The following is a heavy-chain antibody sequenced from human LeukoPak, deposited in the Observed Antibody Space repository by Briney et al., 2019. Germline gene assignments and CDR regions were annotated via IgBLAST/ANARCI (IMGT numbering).Heavy chain of an antibody. CDR1: GGSFSGYY. Sequence: SETLSLTCAVYGGSFSGYYWSWIRQPPGKGLEWIGEINHSGSTSYNPSLKSRVTISVDTSKDQFSLKLSSVTAADTAVYYCARGYYGLGDYWGQGTLVTVSS. CDR2: INHSGST. D-gene: IGHD3-10*01. V-gene: IGHV4-34*01. J-gene: IGHJ4*02. CDR3: ARGYYGLGDY.